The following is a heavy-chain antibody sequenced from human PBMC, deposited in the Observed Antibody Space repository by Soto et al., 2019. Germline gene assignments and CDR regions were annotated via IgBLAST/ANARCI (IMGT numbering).Heavy chain of an antibody. CDR1: GGSFSGYY. J-gene: IGHJ4*02. V-gene: IGHV4-34*01. Sequence: QVQLQQWGAGLLKPSETLSLTCAVYGGSFSGYYWTWIRQPPGTGLEWIGEINHSGSTKYNPSLKSRVTISVDTSENQFSLRLTSVAAAETAVYCCARDKITGLFDYWGQGTLVTVSS. CDR3: ARDKITGLFDY. D-gene: IGHD2-8*02. CDR2: INHSGST.